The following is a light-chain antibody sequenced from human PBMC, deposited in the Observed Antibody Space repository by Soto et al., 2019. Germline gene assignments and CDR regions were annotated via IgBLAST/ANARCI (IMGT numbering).Light chain of an antibody. J-gene: IGKJ3*01. CDR3: QQRINWPLFT. CDR1: QSVSSY. Sequence: EIVLTQSPATLSLSPGERATLSCRASQSVSSYLAWYQQKPGQAPRLLIYDASNRATGIPDRFSGSGSGTDFTLTISSLVPEDFAVYYCQQRINWPLFTFGPGTKVDI. CDR2: DAS. V-gene: IGKV3-11*01.